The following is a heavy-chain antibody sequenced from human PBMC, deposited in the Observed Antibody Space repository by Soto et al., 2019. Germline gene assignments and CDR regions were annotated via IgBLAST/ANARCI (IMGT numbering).Heavy chain of an antibody. CDR3: AQGHCGQNCYPIHFDN. Sequence: QITLKESGPTLVKPTQTLTLTCTFSGFSLSTNGRGVGWIRQPPGKALEGLALIHWDDDRRYSPSLESRLTITKDTSKNQVVLTVANVDPVDTATYYCAQGHCGQNCYPIHFDNWGQGTLVTVSS. D-gene: IGHD2-21*01. J-gene: IGHJ4*02. V-gene: IGHV2-5*02. CDR1: GFSLSTNGRG. CDR2: IHWDDDR.